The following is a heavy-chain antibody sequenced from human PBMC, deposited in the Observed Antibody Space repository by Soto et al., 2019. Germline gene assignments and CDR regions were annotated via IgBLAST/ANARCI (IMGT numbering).Heavy chain of an antibody. Sequence: SETLSLTCAVSCGFISSGGYSWSWIPQPPGKGLEWIGYMNHSGSTYYNPPLKSRVTITIDRTKTQFSLKLRSLTAAATAVYYCASVPDYWGQGILGTVSS. CDR1: CGFISSGGYS. J-gene: IGHJ4*02. CDR3: ASVPDY. CDR2: MNHSGST. V-gene: IGHV4-30-2*01. D-gene: IGHD2-2*01.